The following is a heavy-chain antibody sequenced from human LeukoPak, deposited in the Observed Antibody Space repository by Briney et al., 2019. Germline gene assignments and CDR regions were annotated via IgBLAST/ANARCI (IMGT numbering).Heavy chain of an antibody. D-gene: IGHD3-22*01. V-gene: IGHV1-18*01. CDR1: GYTFTSYG. Sequence: ASVKVSCKASGYTFTSYGISWVRQAPGQGLEWMGWISAYNGNTNYAQKLQGRVTMTTDTSTGTAYMELRSLRSDDTAVYYCARDLSRYYYDSSGYYPEGLDYWGQGTLVTVSS. J-gene: IGHJ4*02. CDR3: ARDLSRYYYDSSGYYPEGLDY. CDR2: ISAYNGNT.